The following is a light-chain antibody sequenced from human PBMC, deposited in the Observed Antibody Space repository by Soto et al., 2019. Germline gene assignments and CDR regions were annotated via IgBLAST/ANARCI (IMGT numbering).Light chain of an antibody. CDR3: QQNYRDTPWT. J-gene: IGKJ1*01. CDR2: AAS. Sequence: DIQITQSPSSLSASVGERVTITCRSSQSISRYVNWYQQKPGKAPTLLISAASSLERGVPSRFSGGGSGTDFTLTISSLQPEDFASYYCQQNYRDTPWTFGQGTKVDIK. V-gene: IGKV1-39*01. CDR1: QSISRY.